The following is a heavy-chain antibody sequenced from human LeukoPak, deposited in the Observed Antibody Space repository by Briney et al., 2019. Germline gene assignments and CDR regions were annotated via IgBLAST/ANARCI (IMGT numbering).Heavy chain of an antibody. CDR3: AREGIQLWYWFDP. Sequence: ASVKVSCKASGGTFSSYAISWVRQAPGQGLEWMGGIIPIFGTANYAQKFQGRVTITADESASTAYMELSSLRSEDTAVYYCAREGIQLWYWFDPWGQGTLVTVSS. CDR1: GGTFSSYA. D-gene: IGHD5-18*01. CDR2: IIPIFGTA. V-gene: IGHV1-69*13. J-gene: IGHJ5*02.